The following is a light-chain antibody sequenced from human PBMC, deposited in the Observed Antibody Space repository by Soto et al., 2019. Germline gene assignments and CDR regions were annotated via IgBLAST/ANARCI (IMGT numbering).Light chain of an antibody. CDR1: MRNVGAYNF. CDR2: GVR. Sequence: QSALTQPASVSGSAGQSITISCSGTMRNVGAYNFVSWYQQHPATAPKLIIYGVRNRPSGISSRFSGSRSGNTASLTISGLQSEDEGDYYCSAYTARSTLVFGGGTKVTVL. CDR3: SAYTARSTLV. J-gene: IGLJ3*02. V-gene: IGLV2-14*01.